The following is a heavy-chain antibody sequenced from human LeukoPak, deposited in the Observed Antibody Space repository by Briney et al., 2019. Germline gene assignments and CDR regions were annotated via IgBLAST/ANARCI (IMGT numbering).Heavy chain of an antibody. J-gene: IGHJ4*02. CDR1: GFTFSSYA. D-gene: IGHD4-17*01. CDR2: MSSDGSKK. Sequence: TGGSLRLSCAASGFTFSSYAMHWVRQTPGKGLEWVAVMSSDGSKKYYADSVKGRFTISRDNSKNTLYLQMNSLRAEDTAVYYCAKKFRGTTVISGDYFDYWGQGTQVTVSS. V-gene: IGHV3-30-3*02. CDR3: AKKFRGTTVISGDYFDY.